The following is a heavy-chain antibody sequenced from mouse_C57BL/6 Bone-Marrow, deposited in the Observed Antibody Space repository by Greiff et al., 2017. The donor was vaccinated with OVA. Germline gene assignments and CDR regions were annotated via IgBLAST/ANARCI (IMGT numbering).Heavy chain of an antibody. V-gene: IGHV14-3*01. CDR2: IDPANGNT. CDR3: AREPDYDNDERHDYARDY. Sequence: EVKVVESVAELVRPGASVKLSCTASGFNIKNTYMHWVKQRPEQGLEWIGRIDPANGNTKYAPKFQGKATITADTSSNTAYLQLSSLTSEDTAIYSCAREPDYDNDERHDYARDYWGQGPPAPVSS. CDR1: GFNIKNTY. J-gene: IGHJ4*01. D-gene: IGHD2-4*01.